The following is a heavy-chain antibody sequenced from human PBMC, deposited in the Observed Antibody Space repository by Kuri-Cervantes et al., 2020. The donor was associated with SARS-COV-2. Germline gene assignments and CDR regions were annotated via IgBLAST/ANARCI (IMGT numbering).Heavy chain of an antibody. D-gene: IGHD3-10*01. CDR1: GYTFTGYY. CDR2: INPNSGGT. V-gene: IGHV1-2*02. CDR3: ARPERDYYGYDVFDI. J-gene: IGHJ3*02. Sequence: ASVNVSCKASGYTFTGYYMHWVRQAPGQGLEWMGWINPNSGGTNYAQKFQGRVTMTRDTSISTAYMELSRLRSDDTAVYYCARPERDYYGYDVFDIWGQGTMVTVSS.